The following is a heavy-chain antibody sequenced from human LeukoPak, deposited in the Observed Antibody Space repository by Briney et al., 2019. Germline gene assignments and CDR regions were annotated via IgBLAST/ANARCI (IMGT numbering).Heavy chain of an antibody. CDR1: GFTFSSYG. J-gene: IGHJ4*02. V-gene: IGHV3-30*02. Sequence: GGSLRLSCAASGFTFSSYGMHWVRQAPGKGLEWVAFIRYDGSNKYYADSVKGRFTISRDNSKNTLYLQMNSLRAEDTAVYYCAKDRGDYGGKYYFDYWGQGTLVTVSS. D-gene: IGHD4-23*01. CDR2: IRYDGSNK. CDR3: AKDRGDYGGKYYFDY.